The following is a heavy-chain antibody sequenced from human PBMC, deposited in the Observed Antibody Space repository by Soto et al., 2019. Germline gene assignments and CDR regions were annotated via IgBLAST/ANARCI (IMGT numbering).Heavy chain of an antibody. V-gene: IGHV3-33*01. CDR2: IWSDGTTK. J-gene: IGHJ4*02. CDR3: ARYDSTGNGYY. D-gene: IGHD3-22*01. Sequence: QVQLVESGGGVVQPGRSLRLSCAASGFTFSSYHFHWARQAPGKGLEWVAVIWSDGTTKKYADSVKGRFIISRDNSKNTLYLQMNSLGAEDTAVYYCARYDSTGNGYYWGQGTLVIVSS. CDR1: GFTFSSYH.